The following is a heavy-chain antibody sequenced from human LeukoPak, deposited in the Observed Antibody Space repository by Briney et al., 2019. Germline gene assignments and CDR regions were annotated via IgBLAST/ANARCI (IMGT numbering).Heavy chain of an antibody. J-gene: IGHJ6*03. CDR1: GFTFSSYW. V-gene: IGHV3-7*01. Sequence: GGPLRLSCAASGFTFSSYWMSWVRQAPGKGLEWVANIKQDGSEKYYVDSVKGRFTISRDNAKNSLYLQMNSLRAEDTAVYYCARDHDSSGWYWYYYYYMDVWGKGTTVTISS. CDR3: ARDHDSSGWYWYYYYYMDV. D-gene: IGHD6-19*01. CDR2: IKQDGSEK.